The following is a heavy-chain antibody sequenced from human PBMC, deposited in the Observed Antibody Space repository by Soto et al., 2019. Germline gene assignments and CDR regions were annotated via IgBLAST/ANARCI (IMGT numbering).Heavy chain of an antibody. D-gene: IGHD6-19*01. Sequence: SVKVFCKASGYTFTSYYMPWVRQAPGQGLEWMGIINPSGGSTSYAQKFQGRVTMTRDTSTSTVYMELISLRSEDTAVYYCARDSEVLAVAGTSLSCYYGMDVWG. CDR3: ARDSEVLAVAGTSLSCYYGMDV. J-gene: IGHJ6*02. CDR2: INPSGGST. V-gene: IGHV1-46*01. CDR1: GYTFTSYY.